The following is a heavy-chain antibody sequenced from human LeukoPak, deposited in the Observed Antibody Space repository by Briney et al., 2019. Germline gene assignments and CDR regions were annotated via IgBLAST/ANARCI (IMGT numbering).Heavy chain of an antibody. Sequence: SETLSLTCTVSGGSISSSDYYWSWIRQPPGKGLEWIGYIYYSGSTYYNPSLKSRVTISVDTSKNQFSLKLSSVTAADTAVYYCARGSSGDWLDYWGQGTLVTVSS. J-gene: IGHJ4*02. CDR1: GGSISSSDYY. CDR2: IYYSGST. V-gene: IGHV4-30-4*01. D-gene: IGHD2-21*02. CDR3: ARGSSGDWLDY.